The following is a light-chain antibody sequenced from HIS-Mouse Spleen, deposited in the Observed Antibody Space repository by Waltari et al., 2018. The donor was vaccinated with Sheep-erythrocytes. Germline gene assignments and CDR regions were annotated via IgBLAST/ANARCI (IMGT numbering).Light chain of an antibody. CDR3: CSYAGSYNHV. V-gene: IGLV2-11*01. CDR2: DVS. CDR1: SSAVGGYHY. J-gene: IGLJ1*01. Sequence: QSALTQPRSVSWSPGQSVTLSCTGTSSAVGGYHYFSSYQQHPGKAPKLMIYDVSKRPSGVPDRFSGSKSGNTASLTISGLQAEDEADYYCCSYAGSYNHVFATGTKVTVL.